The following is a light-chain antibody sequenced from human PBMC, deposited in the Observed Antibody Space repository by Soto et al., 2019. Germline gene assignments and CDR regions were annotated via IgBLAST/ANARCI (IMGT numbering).Light chain of an antibody. V-gene: IGKV1-5*03. CDR1: QGISSW. Sequence: DIQMTQSPSTLSASIRDRVTITCRASQGISSWLAWYQQKPGKAPKLLIYKASSLESGVPSRFSGSGSGTEFTLTISSLQPDDFATYYCQQYNSYSWTFGQGTKVDIK. CDR2: KAS. J-gene: IGKJ1*01. CDR3: QQYNSYSWT.